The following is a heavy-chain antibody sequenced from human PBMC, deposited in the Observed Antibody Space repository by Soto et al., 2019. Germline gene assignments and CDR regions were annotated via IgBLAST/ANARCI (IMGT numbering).Heavy chain of an antibody. J-gene: IGHJ6*02. CDR2: ISWNSGSI. D-gene: IGHD6-13*01. CDR3: AKVGYSARPYGMDV. CDR1: GFTFDDYA. V-gene: IGHV3-9*01. Sequence: HPGGSLRLSCAASGFTFDDYAMHWVRQAPGKGLEWVSGISWNSGSIGYADSVKGRFTISRDNAKNSLYLQMNSLRAEDTALYYCAKVGYSARPYGMDVWGQGTTVTVSS.